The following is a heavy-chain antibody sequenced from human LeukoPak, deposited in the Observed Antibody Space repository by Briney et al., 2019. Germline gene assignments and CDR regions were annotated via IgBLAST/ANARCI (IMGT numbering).Heavy chain of an antibody. CDR1: GGSISSYY. J-gene: IGHJ5*02. V-gene: IGHV4-59*01. CDR2: IYYSGST. Sequence: ETLSLTCTVSGGSISSYYWSWIRQPPGKGLEWIGYIYYSGSTNYKPSLKSRVTISVDTSKNQFSLKLSSVTAADTAVYYCARGGYYGSGNDFRFDPWGQGTLVTVSS. CDR3: ARGGYYGSGNDFRFDP. D-gene: IGHD3-10*01.